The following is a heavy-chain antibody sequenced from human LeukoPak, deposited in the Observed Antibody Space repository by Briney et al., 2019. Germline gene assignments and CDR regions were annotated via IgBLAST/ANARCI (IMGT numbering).Heavy chain of an antibody. CDR2: MNPNSGNT. V-gene: IGHV1-8*02. Sequence: ASVKVSCKASGYTFTGYYMHWVRQATGQGLEWMGWMNPNSGNTGYAQKFQGRVTMTRNTSISTAYMELSSLRSEDTAVYYCARAKWPYDAFDIWGQGTMVTVSS. J-gene: IGHJ3*02. D-gene: IGHD2-8*01. CDR1: GYTFTGYY. CDR3: ARAKWPYDAFDI.